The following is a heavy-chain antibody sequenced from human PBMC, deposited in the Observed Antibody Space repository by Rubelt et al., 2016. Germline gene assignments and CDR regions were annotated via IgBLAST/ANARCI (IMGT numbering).Heavy chain of an antibody. CDR2: IRYDGNSK. D-gene: IGHD5-24*01. J-gene: IGHJ4*02. V-gene: IGHV3-30*02. Sequence: QVQLVESGGGVVQPGGSLRLSCAASGFTFNNYGMHWVRQAPGKGLAWRTFIRYDGNSKYYADSVKGRFTISRDKSKNTLYIQRNSLRPEATATYYRAKDSGYGNNPSDWGQGTLVTGTS. CDR3: AKDSGYGNNPSD. CDR1: GFTFNNYG.